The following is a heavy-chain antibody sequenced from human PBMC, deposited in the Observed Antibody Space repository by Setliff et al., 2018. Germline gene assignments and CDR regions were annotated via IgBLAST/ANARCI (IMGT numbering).Heavy chain of an antibody. CDR2: VYYTGTT. V-gene: IGHV4-59*01. J-gene: IGHJ6*02. CDR3: ARLNPTRHAVDV. CDR1: GGSINNYY. Sequence: PSETLSLTCTVSGGSINNYYWSWIRQAPGKGLEWVGYVYYTGTTNYSPSLKGRVIISVDASKNRLSLQLNSVTPADTAVYYCARLNPTRHAVDVWGHGTTVTVSS.